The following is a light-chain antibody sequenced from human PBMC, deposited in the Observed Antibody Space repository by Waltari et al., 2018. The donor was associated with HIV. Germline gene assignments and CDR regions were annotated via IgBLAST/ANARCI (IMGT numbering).Light chain of an antibody. CDR1: RSNIGSNS. CDR3: AAWDDDLNGL. Sequence: QSVLTQPPSASGTAGQRVTISCSGRRSNIGSNSVTWYQQVPGAAPTLLIYNNNPRPSGVPDRFSGSKSGTSASLAISGLQSDDEADYYCAAWDDDLNGLFGGGTKLTVL. CDR2: NNN. J-gene: IGLJ2*01. V-gene: IGLV1-44*01.